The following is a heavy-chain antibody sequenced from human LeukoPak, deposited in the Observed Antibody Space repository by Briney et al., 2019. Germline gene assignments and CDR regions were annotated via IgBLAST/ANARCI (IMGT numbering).Heavy chain of an antibody. CDR2: ISYDGSNK. CDR1: GFTFSSYG. V-gene: IGHV3-30*18. Sequence: GGSLRLSCAASGFTFSSYGMHWVRQAPGKGLEWVAVISYDGSNKYYADSVKGRFTISRDNSKNTLYLQMNSLRAEDTAVYYCAKNPESNRYYFDYWGQGTLVTVPS. CDR3: AKNPESNRYYFDY. J-gene: IGHJ4*02.